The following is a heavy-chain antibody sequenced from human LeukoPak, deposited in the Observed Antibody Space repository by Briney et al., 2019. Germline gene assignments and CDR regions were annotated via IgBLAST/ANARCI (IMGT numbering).Heavy chain of an antibody. Sequence: GGSLRLSCAVSGFTFSSYAMNWVRQAPGKGREWVSAITGSGGCTYYADSVKGRFTISRDNSKNTLYLRMNSLGAEDTAIYYCAKGDYSNYVRSYFDYWGQGTLVTVSS. V-gene: IGHV3-23*01. CDR1: GFTFSSYA. D-gene: IGHD4-11*01. CDR2: ITGSGGCT. J-gene: IGHJ4*02. CDR3: AKGDYSNYVRSYFDY.